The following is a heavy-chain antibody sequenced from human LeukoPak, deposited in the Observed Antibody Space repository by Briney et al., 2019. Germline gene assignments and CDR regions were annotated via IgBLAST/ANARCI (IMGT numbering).Heavy chain of an antibody. V-gene: IGHV3-23*01. J-gene: IGHJ4*02. Sequence: GGTLRLSCAASGFTFNTYGMSWVRQAPGKGLEWVSGISGSGGATYYADSVKGRFTVSRDDPHNTLYLQMNSLRSDDTAVYYCARVPYYYDSSGYYPMGLDYWGQGTLVTVSS. CDR3: ARVPYYYDSSGYYPMGLDY. CDR2: ISGSGGAT. D-gene: IGHD3-22*01. CDR1: GFTFNTYG.